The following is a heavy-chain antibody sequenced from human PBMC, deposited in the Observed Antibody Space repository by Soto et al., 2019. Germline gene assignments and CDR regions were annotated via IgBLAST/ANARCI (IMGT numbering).Heavy chain of an antibody. CDR1: GGSISSYY. CDR2: IYYSGST. J-gene: IGHJ4*02. V-gene: IGHV4-59*08. Sequence: SETLSLTCTVSGGSISSYYWSWIRQPPGKGLEWIGYIYYSGSTNYNPSLKSRVTISVGTSKNQFSLKLSSVTAADTAVYYCARGQKYGPAIALFDYWGQGTLVTVSS. D-gene: IGHD2-21*01. CDR3: ARGQKYGPAIALFDY.